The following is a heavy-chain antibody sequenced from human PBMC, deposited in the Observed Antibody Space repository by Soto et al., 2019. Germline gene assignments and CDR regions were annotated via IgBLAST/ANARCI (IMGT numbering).Heavy chain of an antibody. CDR2: IIPLFGTA. CDR3: ERERRGAVAGGILCQH. D-gene: IGHD6-19*01. CDR1: GGTFSSYA. J-gene: IGHJ1*01. V-gene: IGHV1-69*12. Sequence: QVQLVQSGAEVKKPGSSVKVSCKASGGTFSSYAISWVRQAPGQGLEWMGGIIPLFGTANYAQKFQGRVTITADESTRTAYTEMRRLGSPDTGGYDCERERRGAVAGGILCQHWGQGTLVTVSS.